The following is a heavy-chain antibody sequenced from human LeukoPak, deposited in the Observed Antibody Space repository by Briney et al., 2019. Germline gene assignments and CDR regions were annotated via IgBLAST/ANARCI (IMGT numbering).Heavy chain of an antibody. CDR2: INHSGST. V-gene: IGHV4-34*01. CDR3: ARGRGYYGSGRGYWYFDL. CDR1: GGSFSGYY. D-gene: IGHD3-10*01. Sequence: PSETLSLTCAVYGGSFSGYYWSWIRQPPGKGLEWIGEINHSGSTNYNPSLKSRVTISVDTSKNQFSLKLSSVTAADTAVYYYARGRGYYGSGRGYWYFDLWGRGTLVTVSS. J-gene: IGHJ2*01.